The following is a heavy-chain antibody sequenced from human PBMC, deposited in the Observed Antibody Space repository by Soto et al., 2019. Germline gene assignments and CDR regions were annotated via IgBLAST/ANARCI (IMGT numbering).Heavy chain of an antibody. V-gene: IGHV3-74*01. CDR1: GFIFSNYW. J-gene: IGHJ4*02. Sequence: GGSLRLSCEASGFIFSNYWMHWVRQTPGTGLVWVSRISNDGSIINYADSVKGRFTISRDNAKNTLYLQMNSLRAADTAVYYCARLGGYYQAFDQWGQGSLVTVSS. D-gene: IGHD3-22*01. CDR2: ISNDGSII. CDR3: ARLGGYYQAFDQ.